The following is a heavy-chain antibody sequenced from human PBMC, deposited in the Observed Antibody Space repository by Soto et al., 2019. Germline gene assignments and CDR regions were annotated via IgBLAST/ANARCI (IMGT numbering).Heavy chain of an antibody. Sequence: EVRLMESGGGFLQPGGSQRLSCVASGFTFNSYAMSWVRQTPEKGLEWVSAISGSGWQTYYAESVQGRFTISRDNSKTTVYLHMKRLRAEDSGIYYCAKGRYFDASGGCANFWGRGTLVTVSS. CDR2: ISGSGWQT. CDR3: AKGRYFDASGGCANF. CDR1: GFTFNSYA. J-gene: IGHJ2*01. D-gene: IGHD3-9*01. V-gene: IGHV3-23*01.